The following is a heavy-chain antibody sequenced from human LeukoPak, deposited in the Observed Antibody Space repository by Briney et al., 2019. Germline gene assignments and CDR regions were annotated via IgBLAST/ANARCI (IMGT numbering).Heavy chain of an antibody. CDR2: IGSAGGSI. Sequence: GGSLRLSCTASKFTFMNYAMHWVRQAPGKGLEWLSTIGSAGGSIFYADSVKGRFTISRDNSKSTLFLQMDSLRVEDTALYYCAKRGEVSTYYYFESWGQGALVTVSS. CDR3: AKRGEVSTYYYFES. V-gene: IGHV3-23*01. J-gene: IGHJ4*02. D-gene: IGHD2/OR15-2a*01. CDR1: KFTFMNYA.